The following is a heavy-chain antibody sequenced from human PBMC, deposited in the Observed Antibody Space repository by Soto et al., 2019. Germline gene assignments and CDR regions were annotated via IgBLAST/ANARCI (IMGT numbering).Heavy chain of an antibody. CDR2: IYYSGST. Sequence: PSETLSLTCTVSGGSISSGDYYWSWIRQPPGKGLEWIGYIYYSGSTYYNPSLKSRVTISVDTSKNQFSLKLSSVTAADTAVYYCARAYSSLNNWFDPWGHGTLVTVSS. CDR1: GGSISSGDYY. CDR3: ARAYSSLNNWFDP. V-gene: IGHV4-30-4*01. D-gene: IGHD6-13*01. J-gene: IGHJ5*02.